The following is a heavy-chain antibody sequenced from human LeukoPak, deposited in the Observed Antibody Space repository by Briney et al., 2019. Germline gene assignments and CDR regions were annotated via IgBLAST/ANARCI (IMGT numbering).Heavy chain of an antibody. V-gene: IGHV3-64D*06. J-gene: IGHJ4*02. CDR3: VRGTGY. CDR1: GFAFGTYV. Sequence: GGSLRLSCSVSGFAFGTYVMHWVRQAPGKGLEYVSAISSNGDNTYYADSVKGRFTISRDNSKNTLYLQMSSLRADDTAVYYCVRGTGYWGQGTLVTVSS. CDR2: ISSNGDNT.